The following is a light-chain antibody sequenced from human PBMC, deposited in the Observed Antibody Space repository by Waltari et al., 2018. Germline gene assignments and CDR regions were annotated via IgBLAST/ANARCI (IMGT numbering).Light chain of an antibody. J-gene: IGKJ4*01. V-gene: IGKV1-5*03. CDR2: KAS. CDR3: QEYDSLPVT. CDR1: QSVKNN. Sequence: DIQLTQSPSTLSASVGDSVTFTCRASQSVKNNLAWYQQKPGKAPKVLIHKASSLESGVPSRFSGSGFGTEFTLTISSLQPDDFATYYCQEYDSLPVTFGGGTKVEIK.